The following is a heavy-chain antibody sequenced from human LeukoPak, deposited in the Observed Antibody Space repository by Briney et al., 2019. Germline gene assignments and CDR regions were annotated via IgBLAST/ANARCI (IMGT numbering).Heavy chain of an antibody. Sequence: SETLSLTCAVYSGSFSGYYWGWIRQAPGKGLEWIGSIYYSGSTYYNPSLKSRVTISVDTSKNQFSLKLSSVTAADTAVYYCARRGSSSWYDFDYWGQGTLVTVSS. J-gene: IGHJ4*02. V-gene: IGHV4-39*01. CDR1: SGSFSGYY. D-gene: IGHD6-13*01. CDR2: IYYSGST. CDR3: ARRGSSSWYDFDY.